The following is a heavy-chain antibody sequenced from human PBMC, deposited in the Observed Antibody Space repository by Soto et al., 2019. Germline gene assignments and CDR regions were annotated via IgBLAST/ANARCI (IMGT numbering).Heavy chain of an antibody. D-gene: IGHD1-20*01. Sequence: SETLPRTCTVSSGSISVTNVLWGWVRQPPGKGLEWIGNVDYSGTAYFSPSLATRVTFHVDTSKNQFSLTLYSVTAADTAVYYCARITGRHLDYWGQGILVTVS. V-gene: IGHV4-39*01. CDR2: VDYSGTA. CDR3: ARITGRHLDY. J-gene: IGHJ4*02. CDR1: SGSISVTNVL.